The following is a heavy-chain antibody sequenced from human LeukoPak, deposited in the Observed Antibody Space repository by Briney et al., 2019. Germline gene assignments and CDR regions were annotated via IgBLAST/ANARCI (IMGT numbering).Heavy chain of an antibody. D-gene: IGHD3-10*01. J-gene: IGHJ4*02. Sequence: GGSLRLSCAASGFTFSNAWMSWVRQAPGKGLEWVGRIKSKADGGTTDYAAPVKGRFTISRDDSENTLFLQMNSLKTEDTAVYYCTTDGLMVRGVMHNDWGQGTLVTVSS. CDR2: IKSKADGGTT. CDR3: TTDGLMVRGVMHND. CDR1: GFTFSNAW. V-gene: IGHV3-15*01.